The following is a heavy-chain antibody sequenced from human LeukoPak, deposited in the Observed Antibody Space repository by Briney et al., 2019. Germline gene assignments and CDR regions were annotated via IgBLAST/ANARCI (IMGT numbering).Heavy chain of an antibody. J-gene: IGHJ4*02. V-gene: IGHV3-48*01. CDR2: ISSSSSTI. D-gene: IGHD4-23*01. Sequence: GGSLRLSCAASGFTFSSYSMNWVRQAPGKGLAWVSKISSSSSTIYYADSVKGRFTISRDNAKNSLYLQMNSLRAEDTAVYYCARELYGGNSVWGQGTLVTVSS. CDR3: ARELYGGNSV. CDR1: GFTFSSYS.